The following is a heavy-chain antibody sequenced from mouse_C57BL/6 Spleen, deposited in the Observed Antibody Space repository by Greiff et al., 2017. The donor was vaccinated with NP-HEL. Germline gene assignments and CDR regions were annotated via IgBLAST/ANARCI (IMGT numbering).Heavy chain of an antibody. CDR3: AREGDGPAWFAY. V-gene: IGHV1-81*01. CDR2: IYPRSGNT. D-gene: IGHD1-1*01. CDR1: GYTFTSYG. Sequence: QVQLQQSGAELARPGASVKLSCKASGYTFTSYGISWVKQRTGQGLEWIGEIYPRSGNTYYNEKFKGKATLTADKSSSTAYMELRSLTSEDSAVYFCAREGDGPAWFAYWGQGTLVTVSA. J-gene: IGHJ3*01.